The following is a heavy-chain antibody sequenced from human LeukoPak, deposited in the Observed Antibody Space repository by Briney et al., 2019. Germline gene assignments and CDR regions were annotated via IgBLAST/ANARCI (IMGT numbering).Heavy chain of an antibody. CDR3: ARDLTVAGARYPTH. CDR2: ITVYNGNT. CDR1: GYTFTGYY. J-gene: IGHJ4*02. D-gene: IGHD3-9*01. Sequence: ASVKVSCKASGYTFTGYYMHWVRQAPGQGLEWMGWITVYNGNTNYAQNLQGRVTMTTDTSTSTAYMELRSLRSDDTAVYYCARDLTVAGARYPTHWGQGTLVTVSS. V-gene: IGHV1-18*04.